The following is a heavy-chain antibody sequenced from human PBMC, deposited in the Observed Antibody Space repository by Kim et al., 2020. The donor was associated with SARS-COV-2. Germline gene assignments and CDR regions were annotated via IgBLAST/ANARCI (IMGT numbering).Heavy chain of an antibody. CDR3: ARGRDMAAAGPRGDY. V-gene: IGHV4-34*01. D-gene: IGHD6-13*01. J-gene: IGHJ4*02. Sequence: PDLKGRVTISVDTSKNQFSLKLSSVTAADTAVYYCARGRDMAAAGPRGDYWGQGTLVTVSS.